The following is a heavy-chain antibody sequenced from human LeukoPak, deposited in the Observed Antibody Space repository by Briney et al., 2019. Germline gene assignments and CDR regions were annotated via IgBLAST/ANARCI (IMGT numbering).Heavy chain of an antibody. CDR3: ARDRGRAFYYGLDV. D-gene: IGHD2-15*01. Sequence: GGSLRLSCAASGFTFSRQSMNWVRQAPGKGLDWVSSITSSGSYIYYADSVKGRFTISRDNALSTVYLQMNSLRVEDTAVYYCARDRGRAFYYGLDVWGQGTTVTVSS. J-gene: IGHJ6*02. CDR2: ITSSGSYI. CDR1: GFTFSRQS. V-gene: IGHV3-21*01.